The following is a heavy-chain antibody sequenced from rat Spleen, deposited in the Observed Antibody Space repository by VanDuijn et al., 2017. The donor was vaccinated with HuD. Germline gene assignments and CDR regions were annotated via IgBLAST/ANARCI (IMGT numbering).Heavy chain of an antibody. D-gene: IGHD1-11*01. CDR3: TRAGGGYNY. V-gene: IGHV5-31*01. CDR1: GFTFSGYW. CDR2: ITNASGRT. Sequence: EVQLVESGGGLVQPGRSLKLSCLASGFTFSGYWMYWIRQAPGKGLEWVASITNASGRTYYPDSVKGRFTISRDNAKSTLYLQMNSLRSEDTATYYCTRAGGGYNYWGQGVMVTVSS. J-gene: IGHJ2*01.